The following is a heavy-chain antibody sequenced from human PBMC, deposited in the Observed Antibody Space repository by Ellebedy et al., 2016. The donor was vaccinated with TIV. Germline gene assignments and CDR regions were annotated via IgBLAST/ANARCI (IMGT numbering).Heavy chain of an antibody. CDR2: IYQDGSDQ. CDR1: GFSFRSYW. D-gene: IGHD4-17*01. Sequence: GESLKISCAASGFSFRSYWMSWVRQAPGKGLEWVANIYQDGSDQYYADSVKGRFTISRDNANKSLFLQMNSLRVDDPAVYYCARRGSYGDYAVQVNSWFDTWGQGTLVSVSS. V-gene: IGHV3-7*01. J-gene: IGHJ5*02. CDR3: ARRGSYGDYAVQVNSWFDT.